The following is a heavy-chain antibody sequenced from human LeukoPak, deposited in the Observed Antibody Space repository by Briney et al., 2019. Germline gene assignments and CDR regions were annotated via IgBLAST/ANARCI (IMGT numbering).Heavy chain of an antibody. CDR3: AREPNLRDDWFDP. D-gene: IGHD1-1*01. V-gene: IGHV1-2*02. CDR1: GYTFTGYY. Sequence: ASVKVSCKASGYTFTGYYMHCVRQAPGQGLEWMGWINPNSGGTNYAQKFQGRVTMTRDTSISTAYMELSRLRSGDTAVYYCAREPNLRDDWFDPWGQGTLVTVSS. CDR2: INPNSGGT. J-gene: IGHJ5*02.